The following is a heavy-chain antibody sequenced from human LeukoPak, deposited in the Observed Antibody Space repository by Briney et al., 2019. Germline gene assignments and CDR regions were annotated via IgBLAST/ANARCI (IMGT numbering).Heavy chain of an antibody. CDR1: GFIFRTYS. J-gene: IGHJ3*02. Sequence: GGSLRLSCEASGFIFRTYSMNWVRQAPGKGLEWISYISVSSSTISYADSVKGRFTISGDNAKNSLYLQMNSLRAEDTAVYYCASSYYDSSGYYYDAFHIWGQGTMVTVSS. D-gene: IGHD3-22*01. CDR3: ASSYYDSSGYYYDAFHI. V-gene: IGHV3-48*01. CDR2: ISVSSSTI.